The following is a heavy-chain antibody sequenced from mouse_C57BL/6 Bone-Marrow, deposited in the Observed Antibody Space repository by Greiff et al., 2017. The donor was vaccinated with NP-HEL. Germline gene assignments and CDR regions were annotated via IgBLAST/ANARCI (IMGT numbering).Heavy chain of an antibody. Sequence: EVQRVESGGGLVKPGGSLKLSCAASGFTFSDYGMHWVRQAPEKGLEWVAYISRGSSTIYYADTVKGRSTISRDNAKNTLVLQMTSLGSEDTAMYYCARPGITTVVATMDYWGQGTSVTVSS. J-gene: IGHJ4*01. CDR2: ISRGSSTI. D-gene: IGHD1-1*01. V-gene: IGHV5-17*01. CDR3: ARPGITTVVATMDY. CDR1: GFTFSDYG.